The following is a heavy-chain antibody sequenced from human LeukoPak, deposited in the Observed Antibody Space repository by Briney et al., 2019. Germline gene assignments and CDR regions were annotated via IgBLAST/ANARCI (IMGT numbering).Heavy chain of an antibody. V-gene: IGHV1-2*06. D-gene: IGHD1-26*01. CDR2: INPNSGGT. CDR1: GYTFTSYG. Sequence: GASVKVSCKASGYTFTSYGISWVRQAPGQGLEWMGRINPNSGGTNYAQKFQGRVTMTRDTSISTAYMELSRLRSDDTAVYYCAREGYSGSFSDFDYWGQGTLVTVSS. J-gene: IGHJ4*02. CDR3: AREGYSGSFSDFDY.